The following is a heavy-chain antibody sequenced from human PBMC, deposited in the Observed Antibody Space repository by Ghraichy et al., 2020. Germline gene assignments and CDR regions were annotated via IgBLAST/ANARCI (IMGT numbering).Heavy chain of an antibody. Sequence: GGSLRLSCAASGFTFSSYAMSWVRQAPGKGLEWVSAISGSGGSTYYADSVKGRFTISRDNSKNTLYLQMNSLRAEDTAVYYCAKGPPLGWGIDPYYFDYWGQGTLVTVSS. D-gene: IGHD7-27*01. CDR1: GFTFSSYA. J-gene: IGHJ4*02. V-gene: IGHV3-23*01. CDR3: AKGPPLGWGIDPYYFDY. CDR2: ISGSGGST.